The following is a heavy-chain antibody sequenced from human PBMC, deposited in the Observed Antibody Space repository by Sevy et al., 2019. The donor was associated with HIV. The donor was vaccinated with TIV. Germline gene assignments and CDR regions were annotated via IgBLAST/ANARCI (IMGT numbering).Heavy chain of an antibody. CDR1: GFTFKSYG. V-gene: IGHV3-30*02. D-gene: IGHD4-17*01. Sequence: GGSLRLSCAASGFTFKSYGMHWVRQAPGKGLEWVTFIRNDGSTKYYADSVRGRFTASRDNSKNTLYQHMNSLSPEDTAVYYCVKGPHPAVTTSYALDVWGQGTTVTVSS. CDR2: IRNDGSTK. J-gene: IGHJ6*02. CDR3: VKGPHPAVTTSYALDV.